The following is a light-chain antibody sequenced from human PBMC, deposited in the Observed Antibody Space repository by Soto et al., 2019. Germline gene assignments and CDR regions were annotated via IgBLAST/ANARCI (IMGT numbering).Light chain of an antibody. V-gene: IGKV3D-20*01. Sequence: EIVLTQSPATLSLSPGERAALSCGASQSVSSNYLAWYRQKPGLAPRLLIYDTSRRATGIPDRFSGSGSGADFILSISRLEPEDFAVYYCQQYGSSPWTFGQGTKVDIK. J-gene: IGKJ1*01. CDR2: DTS. CDR3: QQYGSSPWT. CDR1: QSVSSNY.